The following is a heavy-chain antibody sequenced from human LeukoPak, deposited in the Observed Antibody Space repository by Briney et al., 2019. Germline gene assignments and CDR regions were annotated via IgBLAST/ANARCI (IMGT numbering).Heavy chain of an antibody. Sequence: SETLSLTCTVSGGSISSYYWSWIRQPPGMGLEWIGYIYYSGSTNYNPSLKSRVTISVDTSKNQLSLKLSSVTAADTAVYYCARDKGIAAAAGAFDPWGQGTLVTVSS. D-gene: IGHD6-13*01. CDR3: ARDKGIAAAAGAFDP. CDR1: GGSISSYY. J-gene: IGHJ5*02. V-gene: IGHV4-59*01. CDR2: IYYSGST.